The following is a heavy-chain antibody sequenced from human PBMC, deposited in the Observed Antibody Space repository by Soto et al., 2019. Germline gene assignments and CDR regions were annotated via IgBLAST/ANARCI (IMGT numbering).Heavy chain of an antibody. V-gene: IGHV4-39*01. Sequence: PSVTLSLSCTVSGVYIRSSSYYLGWIRQPPGKGLEWIGSIYYSGSTYYNPSLKSRVTISVDTSKNQFSLKLSSVTAADTALYYCARRSGWYYLDYWGQGTLVTGSS. CDR1: GVYIRSSSYY. J-gene: IGHJ4*02. D-gene: IGHD6-19*01. CDR2: IYYSGST. CDR3: ARRSGWYYLDY.